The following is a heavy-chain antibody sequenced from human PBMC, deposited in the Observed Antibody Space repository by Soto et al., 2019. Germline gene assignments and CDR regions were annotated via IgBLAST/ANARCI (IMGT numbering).Heavy chain of an antibody. J-gene: IGHJ4*02. CDR2: ISWNSGSI. D-gene: IGHD3-9*01. CDR1: GFTFDAYA. CDR3: AKADYDILTGYSDY. V-gene: IGHV3-9*01. Sequence: EVQLVESGGGLVQPGRSLRLSCAASGFTFDAYAMHWVRQAPGKGLEWVSGISWNSGSIGYADSVKGRFTISRDNAKNSLYLQMNSLRAEDTALYYCAKADYDILTGYSDYWGQGTLVTVSS.